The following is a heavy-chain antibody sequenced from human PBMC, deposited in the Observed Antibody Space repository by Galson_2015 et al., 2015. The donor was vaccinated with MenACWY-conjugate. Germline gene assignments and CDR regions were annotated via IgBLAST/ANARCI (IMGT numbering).Heavy chain of an antibody. CDR3: ARVGVSDDYGDYDGVWGWFDP. V-gene: IGHV1-46*01. CDR1: GYTFTSYY. D-gene: IGHD4-17*01. J-gene: IGHJ5*02. Sequence: SVKVSCKASGYTFTSYYMHWVRQAPGQGLEWMGIINPGGGSTSYAQKFQGRVTMTRDTSTSTVYMELSSLRSEDTAVYYCARVGVSDDYGDYDGVWGWFDPWGQGTLVTVSS. CDR2: INPGGGST.